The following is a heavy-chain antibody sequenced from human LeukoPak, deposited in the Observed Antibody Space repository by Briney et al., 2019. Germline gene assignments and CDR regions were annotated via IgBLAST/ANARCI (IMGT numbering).Heavy chain of an antibody. J-gene: IGHJ5*02. V-gene: IGHV3-7*01. CDR2: IKQDGSEK. CDR1: GFTFSTYW. CDR3: AAAGTQPNWFDP. D-gene: IGHD6-13*01. Sequence: GGSLRLSCAASGFTFSTYWMSWVRQAPGKGLEWVANIKQDGSEKYYVDSVKGRFTISRDNAKNSLYLQMNSLRAEDTAVYYCAAAGTQPNWFDPWGQGTLVTVSS.